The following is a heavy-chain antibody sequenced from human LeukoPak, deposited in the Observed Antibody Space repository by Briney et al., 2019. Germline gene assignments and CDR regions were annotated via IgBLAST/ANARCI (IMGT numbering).Heavy chain of an antibody. Sequence: SCKASGYTFTGYYMHWVRQAPGKGLVWVSRINSDGSSTSYADSVKGRFTISRDNAKNTLYLQMNSLRAEDTAVYYCARGPIVGATYYFDYWGQGTLVTVSS. CDR1: GYTFTGYY. CDR3: ARGPIVGATYYFDY. CDR2: INSDGSST. J-gene: IGHJ4*02. V-gene: IGHV3-74*01. D-gene: IGHD1-26*01.